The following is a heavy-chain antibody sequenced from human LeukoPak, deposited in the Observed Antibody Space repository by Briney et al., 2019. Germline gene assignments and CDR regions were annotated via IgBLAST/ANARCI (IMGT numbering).Heavy chain of an antibody. J-gene: IGHJ6*03. Sequence: GGSLRLSCAASGFTFSDYYMSWIRQAPGKGLEWVSYISSSGSTIYYADSVKGRFTISRDNAKNSLYLQMNSLRAEDTAVYYCARPGVVASYYYYMDVWGKGTTVTVSS. V-gene: IGHV3-11*04. D-gene: IGHD2-15*01. CDR3: ARPGVVASYYYYMDV. CDR2: ISSSGSTI. CDR1: GFTFSDYY.